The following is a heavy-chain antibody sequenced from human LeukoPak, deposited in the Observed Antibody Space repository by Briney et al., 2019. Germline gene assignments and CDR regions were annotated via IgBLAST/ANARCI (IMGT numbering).Heavy chain of an antibody. J-gene: IGHJ3*02. D-gene: IGHD5-18*01. V-gene: IGHV3-30*03. CDR1: GFTFSSYG. Sequence: PGGSLRLSCAASGFTFSSYGMHWVRQAPGKGLEWVAVISYDGSNKYYADSVKGRFTISRDNSKNTLYLQMNSLRAEDTAVYYCARGEIQLWLGAFDIWGQGTMVTVSS. CDR3: ARGEIQLWLGAFDI. CDR2: ISYDGSNK.